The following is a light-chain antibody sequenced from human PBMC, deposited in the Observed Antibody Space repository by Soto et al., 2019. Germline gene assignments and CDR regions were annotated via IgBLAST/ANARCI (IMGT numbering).Light chain of an antibody. Sequence: EIVMTQSPATLSVSPGERATLSCRASPCVSGSNLAWYQQKPGQAPSLLIYGASTRATGIPARFSGSGSGTVFTLTISSLQSADFAVYYCQQYNNWPPITFGQGTRLEIK. V-gene: IGKV3-15*01. J-gene: IGKJ5*01. CDR1: PCVSGSN. CDR2: GAS. CDR3: QQYNNWPPIT.